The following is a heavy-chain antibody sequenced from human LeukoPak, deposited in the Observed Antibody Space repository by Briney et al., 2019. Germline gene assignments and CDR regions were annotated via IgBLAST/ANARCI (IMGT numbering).Heavy chain of an antibody. CDR1: GYTFTSYY. J-gene: IGHJ4*02. V-gene: IGHV1-46*01. D-gene: IGHD2-15*01. CDR3: AREKSLDCSGGSCDTALLDY. Sequence: ASVKVSCKASGYTFTSYYMHWVRQAPGQGLEWMGIINPSGGSTSYAQKFQGRVTMTRDTSTSTVYMELSSLRSEDTAVYYCAREKSLDCSGGSCDTALLDYWGQGTLVTVSS. CDR2: INPSGGST.